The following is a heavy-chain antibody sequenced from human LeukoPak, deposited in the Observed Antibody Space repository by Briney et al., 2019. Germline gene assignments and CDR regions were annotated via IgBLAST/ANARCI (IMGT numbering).Heavy chain of an antibody. CDR3: AKQMSTVTFTPFDY. CDR2: ISGSGGST. J-gene: IGHJ4*02. D-gene: IGHD3-16*01. Sequence: GGSLRLSCAASGFTLRSHAMRWGRQAPGKGLEWVSAISGSGGSTDYVDSVKGRFTISRDNSTNTLYLQMNSLRADDTAVYYCAKQMSTVTFTPFDYWGQGTLVTVSS. CDR1: GFTLRSHA. V-gene: IGHV3-23*01.